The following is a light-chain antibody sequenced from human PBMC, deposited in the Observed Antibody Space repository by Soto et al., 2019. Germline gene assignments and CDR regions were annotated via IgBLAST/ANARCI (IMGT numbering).Light chain of an antibody. J-gene: IGKJ1*01. Sequence: DIQMTQSPSSLTASVGDRVTITCRATQSVAKYVNWYQQKPGKAPNLLIYTASKLQTGIPSRFTGSGSATDFTLTISSLQPEEFASYYCQQSYSTPWTFGQGPKVEIK. CDR3: QQSYSTPWT. CDR1: QSVAKY. CDR2: TAS. V-gene: IGKV1-39*01.